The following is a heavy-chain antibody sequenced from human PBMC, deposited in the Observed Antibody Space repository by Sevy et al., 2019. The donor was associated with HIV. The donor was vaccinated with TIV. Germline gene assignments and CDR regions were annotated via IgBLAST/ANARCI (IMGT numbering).Heavy chain of an antibody. CDR3: ARAPGAVIAAGPYDLDY. CDR2: ISNDGSNK. V-gene: IGHV3-30*04. D-gene: IGHD6-13*01. CDR1: GFTFSSHA. J-gene: IGHJ4*02. Sequence: GGSLRLSCAASGFTFSSHAMHWVRQAPGKGLEWMTIISNDGSNKNHADSVKGRFTNSRDNSKNTLYLQMNSLRPEDTAVYYCARAPGAVIAAGPYDLDYWGQGTLVTVSS.